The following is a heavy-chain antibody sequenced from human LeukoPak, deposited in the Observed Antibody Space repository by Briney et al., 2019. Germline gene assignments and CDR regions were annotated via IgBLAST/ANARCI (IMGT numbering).Heavy chain of an antibody. D-gene: IGHD2-15*01. CDR2: IYYSGGT. J-gene: IGHJ5*02. Sequence: SETLSLTCTVSGGSISSYYWSWIRQPPGKGLEWIGYIYYSGGTNYNPSPKSRVTISVDTSKNQFSLKLSSVTAADTAVYYCARHGGYCSGGSCYLEYNWFDPWGQGTLVTVSS. CDR3: ARHGGYCSGGSCYLEYNWFDP. V-gene: IGHV4-59*08. CDR1: GGSISSYY.